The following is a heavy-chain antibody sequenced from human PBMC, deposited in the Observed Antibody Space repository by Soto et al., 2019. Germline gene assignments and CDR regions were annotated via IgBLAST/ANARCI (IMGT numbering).Heavy chain of an antibody. CDR3: AKDKRERVGSGSYYFWGYYYYYYGMDV. CDR2: ISGSGGST. V-gene: IGHV3-23*01. D-gene: IGHD3-10*01. Sequence: PGGSLRLSCAASGFTFSSYAMSWVRQAPGKGLEWVSAISGSGGSTYYADSVKGRFTISRDNSKNTLYLQMNSLRAEDTAVYYCAKDKRERVGSGSYYFWGYYYYYYGMDVCGQGYTVTVS. CDR1: GFTFSSYA. J-gene: IGHJ6*02.